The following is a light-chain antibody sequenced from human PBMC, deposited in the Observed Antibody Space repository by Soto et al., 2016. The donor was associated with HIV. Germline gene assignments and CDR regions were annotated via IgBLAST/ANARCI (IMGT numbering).Light chain of an antibody. V-gene: IGKV1-12*01. J-gene: IGKJ4*01. CDR2: SAT. CDR3: QQANSFPLT. Sequence: DIQMTQSPSSVSASVGDRVTITCRASQGISSWLVWYQQKPGKAPKLLIYSATRLQSGVPSRFSDSGSGTDFTLTISSLQAEDFATYFCQQANSFPLTFGGGTKVEIK. CDR1: QGISSW.